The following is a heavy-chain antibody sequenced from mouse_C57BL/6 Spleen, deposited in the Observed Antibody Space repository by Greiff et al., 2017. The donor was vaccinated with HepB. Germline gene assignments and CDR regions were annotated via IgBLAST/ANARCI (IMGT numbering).Heavy chain of an antibody. Sequence: DVQLVESGGGLVKPGGSLKLSCAASGFTFSDYGMHWVRQAPEKGLEWVAYISSGSSTIYYADTVKGRFTISRDNAKNTLFLQMTSLRSEDTAMYYCASPITTVVAPAMDYWGQGTSVTVSS. CDR2: ISSGSSTI. J-gene: IGHJ4*01. D-gene: IGHD1-1*01. V-gene: IGHV5-17*01. CDR1: GFTFSDYG. CDR3: ASPITTVVAPAMDY.